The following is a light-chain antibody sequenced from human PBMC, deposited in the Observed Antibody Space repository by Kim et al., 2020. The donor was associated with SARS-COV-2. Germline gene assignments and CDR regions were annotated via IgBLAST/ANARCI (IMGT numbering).Light chain of an antibody. V-gene: IGLV3-1*01. Sequence: SNELTQPPSVSVFPGQTASITCSGDKLGDKYACWYQQKPGQSPVLVIYQDSKRPSGIPERFSGSNSGNTATLTISGTQAMDGADYYCQAWDTSTYVVFGG. CDR1: KLGDKY. J-gene: IGLJ2*01. CDR2: QDS. CDR3: QAWDTSTYVV.